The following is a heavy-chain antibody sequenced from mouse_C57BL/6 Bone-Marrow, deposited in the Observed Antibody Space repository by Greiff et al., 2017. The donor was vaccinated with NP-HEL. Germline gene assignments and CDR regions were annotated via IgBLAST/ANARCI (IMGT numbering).Heavy chain of an antibody. J-gene: IGHJ1*03. V-gene: IGHV2-2*01. CDR3: ARNLYGSSYVYWYFDV. CDR2: IWSGGST. D-gene: IGHD1-1*01. Sequence: VMLQQSGPGLVQPSQSLSITCTVSGFSLTSYGVHWVRQSPGKGLEWLGVIWSGGSTVYNEAFISRLSISKENSKSQVFFKMNILQADATAIYYCARNLYGSSYVYWYFDVWGTGTTVTVSS. CDR1: GFSLTSYG.